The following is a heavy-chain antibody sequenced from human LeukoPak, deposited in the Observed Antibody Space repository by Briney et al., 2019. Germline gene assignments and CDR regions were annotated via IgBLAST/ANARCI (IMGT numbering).Heavy chain of an antibody. Sequence: GASVKVSCKASGGTFSSYTISWVRQAPGQGLEWMGRIIPILGIANYAQKFQGRVTITADKSTSTAYMELSSLRSEDTAVYYCARDRGPNCGGDCYEACDIWGQGTMVTVSS. D-gene: IGHD2-21*01. CDR1: GGTFSSYT. CDR3: ARDRGPNCGGDCYEACDI. CDR2: IIPILGIA. J-gene: IGHJ3*02. V-gene: IGHV1-69*04.